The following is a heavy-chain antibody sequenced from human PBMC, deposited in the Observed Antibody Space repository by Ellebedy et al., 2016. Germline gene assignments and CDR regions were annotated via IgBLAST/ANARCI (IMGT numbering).Heavy chain of an antibody. D-gene: IGHD1-14*01. CDR3: ARGNKKPGPEPLAY. CDR1: GFSVSSNY. CDR2: IYAGGST. V-gene: IGHV3-66*01. J-gene: IGHJ4*02. Sequence: GEPLKISCVVSGFSVSSNYLSWVRQAPGKGLEWSSVIYAGGSTFYADSVTGRFTISRDNSKHTLYLQINRLRAEDTAMYYWARGNKKPGPEPLAYWGQGTLITVSS.